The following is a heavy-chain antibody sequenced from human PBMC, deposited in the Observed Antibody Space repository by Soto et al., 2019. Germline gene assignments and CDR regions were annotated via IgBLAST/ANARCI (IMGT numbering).Heavy chain of an antibody. V-gene: IGHV3-48*01. D-gene: IGHD3-9*01. J-gene: IGHJ4*02. CDR2: ISSSSSTI. CDR1: GFTFSSYS. CDR3: ARHYDILPGYPPSLDY. Sequence: EVQLVESGGGLVQPGGSLRLSCAASGFTFSSYSMNWVRQAPGKGLEWVSYISSSSSTIYYADSVKGRFTISRDNAKNSLYLPMNSLRAEDTAVYYCARHYDILPGYPPSLDYWGQGTLVTVSS.